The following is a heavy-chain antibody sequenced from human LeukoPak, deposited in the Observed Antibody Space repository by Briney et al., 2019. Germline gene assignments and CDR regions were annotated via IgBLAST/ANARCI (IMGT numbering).Heavy chain of an antibody. V-gene: IGHV4-4*02. CDR2: IYHSGST. CDR1: GGSISSSNW. CDR3: ARLGGYGDSPWWVDY. Sequence: PSKTLSLTCAVSGGSISSSNWWSWVRPPPGKGLEWIGEIYHSGSTNYNPSLKSRVTISVDTSKNQFSLKLSSVTAADTAVYYCARLGGYGDSPWWVDYWGQGTLVTVSS. J-gene: IGHJ4*02. D-gene: IGHD4-17*01.